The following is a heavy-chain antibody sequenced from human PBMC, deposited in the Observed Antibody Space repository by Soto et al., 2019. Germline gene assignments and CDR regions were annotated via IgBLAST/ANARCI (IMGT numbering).Heavy chain of an antibody. CDR2: IGAYNGNT. J-gene: IGHJ3*02. CDR1: GYTFTSYG. Sequence: ASVKVSCKASGYTFTSYGISWVRQAPGQGLEWMGWIGAYNGNTNYAQKLQGRVTMTTDTSTSTAYMELRNLRSDDTAVYYCAREGLATLSDAFDIWGQGTMVTVSS. CDR3: AREGLATLSDAFDI. V-gene: IGHV1-18*01. D-gene: IGHD5-12*01.